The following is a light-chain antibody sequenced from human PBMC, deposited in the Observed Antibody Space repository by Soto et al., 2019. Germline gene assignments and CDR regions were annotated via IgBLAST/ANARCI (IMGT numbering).Light chain of an antibody. V-gene: IGLV2-14*01. CDR2: EVT. J-gene: IGLJ3*02. CDR3: NSYTTTSSRV. CDR1: SSDVGGYNY. Sequence: QSALTQPASVSGSPGQSITISCTGTSSDVGGYNYVSWYQQHPGKAPKLNIYEVTNRPSGVSNRFSGSKFGNTASLTISGLQAEDEADYYCNSYTTTSSRVFGGGTKLTVL.